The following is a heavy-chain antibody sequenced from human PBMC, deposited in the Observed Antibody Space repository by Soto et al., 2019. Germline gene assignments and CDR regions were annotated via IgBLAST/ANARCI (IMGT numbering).Heavy chain of an antibody. D-gene: IGHD4-17*01. CDR2: IYWDDDK. V-gene: IGHV2-5*02. J-gene: IGHJ4*02. CDR1: GFSLSTRGVG. Sequence: QITLKESGPTLVKPTQTLTLTCTFSGFSLSTRGVGVGWIRQPPGKALEWLALIYWDDDKSYSPSLKSRLTITKDTTKNQVVLTLTDMDPVDTAPYYCAHYDDGGLVSWGQGALVTVSS. CDR3: AHYDDGGLVS.